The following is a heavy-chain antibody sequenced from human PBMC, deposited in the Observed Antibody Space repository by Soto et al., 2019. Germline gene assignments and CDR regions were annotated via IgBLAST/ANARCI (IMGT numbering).Heavy chain of an antibody. V-gene: IGHV1-2*04. CDR3: ARGTDYYGSGDMVPYGMDV. D-gene: IGHD3-10*01. CDR2: INPNSGGT. CDR1: GYTFTSYA. Sequence: ASVKVSCKASGYTFTSYAMHWVRQAPGQRLEWMGWINPNSGGTNYAQKFQGWVTMTRDTSISTAYMELSRLRSDDTAVYYCARGTDYYGSGDMVPYGMDVWGQGTTVTVSS. J-gene: IGHJ6*02.